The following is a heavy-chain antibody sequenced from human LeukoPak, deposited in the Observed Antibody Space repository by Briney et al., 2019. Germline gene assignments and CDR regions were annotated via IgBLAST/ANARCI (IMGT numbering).Heavy chain of an antibody. CDR3: GKDPNGDYVGAFDF. CDR2: IRGTGGTT. Sequence: GGSLRLSCAASGFTFSDYALIWVRQAPGKGLEWISAIRGTGGTTYYADSVKGRCTISRDNSRNTVYLQMYSLRAEDTALYFCGKDPNGDYVGAFDFWGPGTMVTVSS. D-gene: IGHD4-17*01. CDR1: GFTFSDYA. V-gene: IGHV3-23*01. J-gene: IGHJ3*01.